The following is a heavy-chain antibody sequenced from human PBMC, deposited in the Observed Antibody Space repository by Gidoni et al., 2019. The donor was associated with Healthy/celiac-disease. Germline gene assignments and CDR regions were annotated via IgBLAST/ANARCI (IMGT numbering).Heavy chain of an antibody. V-gene: IGHV3-11*06. CDR2: ISSSSSYT. CDR1: GFTCSDYS. J-gene: IGHJ5*02. CDR3: ARDLFRGWFDP. Sequence: VQLVESGGGLVKPGGSLRLYCAAYGFTCSDYSMRGSRQAPGKGREWVSYISSSSSYTNYADSVKGRFTISRDNAKNSLYLQMNSLRAEDTAVYYCARDLFRGWFDPWGQGTLVTVSS.